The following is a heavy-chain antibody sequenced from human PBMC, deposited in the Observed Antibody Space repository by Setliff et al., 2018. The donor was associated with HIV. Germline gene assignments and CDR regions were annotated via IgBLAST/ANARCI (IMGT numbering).Heavy chain of an antibody. Sequence: GGSLRLSCAASGFTFDDYAMHWVRQRPGKGLEWVSLISWDRSSTYYRDSVKGRFTISRDNSRNSLYLQMNSLRTEDTALYYCAKDISRITGTDVFDYWGQGALVTVSS. J-gene: IGHJ4*02. CDR3: AKDISRITGTDVFDY. V-gene: IGHV3-43*01. CDR2: ISWDRSST. CDR1: GFTFDDYA. D-gene: IGHD1-20*01.